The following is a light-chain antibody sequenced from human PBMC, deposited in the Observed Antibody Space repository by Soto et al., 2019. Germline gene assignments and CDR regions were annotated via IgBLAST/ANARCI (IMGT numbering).Light chain of an antibody. J-gene: IGKJ1*01. V-gene: IGKV1-5*01. CDR1: QSISSW. Sequence: DSPITQSPSTVSAYVGDRVTITCRASQSISSWLAWYQQKPGKAPKLLIYDASSLESGVPSRISGSGSGTEFTLTISSLQPDDFATYYCQQYTSYPWTFGQGTKVDIK. CDR3: QQYTSYPWT. CDR2: DAS.